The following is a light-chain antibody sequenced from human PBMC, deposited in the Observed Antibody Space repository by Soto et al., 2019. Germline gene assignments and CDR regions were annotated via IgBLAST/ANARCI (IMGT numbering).Light chain of an antibody. CDR3: SSYTSSSPHD. Sequence: QSVLTQPAAVSGSPGQSITISCTGTSSDVGGYNYVSSYQQHPGKAPKLMIYDVSNRPSGVSNRFSGSKSGNTASLTISGLQADFETDSSCSSYTSSSPHDFGTGTKVT. V-gene: IGLV2-14*01. CDR2: DVS. J-gene: IGLJ1*01. CDR1: SSDVGGYNY.